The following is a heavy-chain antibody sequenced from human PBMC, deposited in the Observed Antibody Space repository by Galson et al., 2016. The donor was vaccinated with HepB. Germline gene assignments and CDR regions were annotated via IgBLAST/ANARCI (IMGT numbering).Heavy chain of an antibody. CDR3: ARGVGYGLYYFDY. CDR1: GGFISSGGYT. J-gene: IGHJ4*02. Sequence: TLSLTCGVSGGFISSGGYTWSWIRQPPGKGLEWIGSIYQTGSTYYNPSLKSRVTISVDRSKNQFSLKLDSVTAADTAVFYCARGVGYGLYYFDYWGQGTLVTVSS. CDR2: IYQTGST. D-gene: IGHD5-18*01. V-gene: IGHV4-30-2*01.